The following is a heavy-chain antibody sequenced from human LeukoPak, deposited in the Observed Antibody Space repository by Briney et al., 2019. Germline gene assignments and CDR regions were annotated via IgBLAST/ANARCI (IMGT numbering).Heavy chain of an antibody. V-gene: IGHV1-46*01. CDR3: ARLTSTSWYECFDY. D-gene: IGHD6-13*01. J-gene: IGHJ4*02. CDR2: INPSGYRA. Sequence: WASVKVSCKASGYTFTNYNMHWVRQAPGQGLEWMGTINPSGYRANFAQKFQGRVTMTSDTSTSTVYMELSSLRSEDTAVYYCARLTSTSWYECFDYWGQGTLVTVSS. CDR1: GYTFTNYN.